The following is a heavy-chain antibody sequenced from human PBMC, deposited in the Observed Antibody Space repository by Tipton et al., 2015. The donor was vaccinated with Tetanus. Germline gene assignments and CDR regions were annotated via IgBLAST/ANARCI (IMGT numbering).Heavy chain of an antibody. J-gene: IGHJ5*02. Sequence: TLSLTCAVSGVSIRSSTYFWGWIRQPPGKGLEWIGNIYYNGNTYYLSSLETRVTISADTSKNQFSLSLRSVTAADTAVYYCARQADNWFDPWGQGILVTVSS. D-gene: IGHD2-15*01. CDR2: IYYNGNT. CDR1: GVSIRSSTYF. CDR3: ARQADNWFDP. V-gene: IGHV4-39*01.